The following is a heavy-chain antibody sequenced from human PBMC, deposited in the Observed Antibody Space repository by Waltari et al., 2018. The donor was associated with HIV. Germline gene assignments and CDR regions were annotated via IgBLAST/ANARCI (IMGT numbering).Heavy chain of an antibody. V-gene: IGHV1-8*02. CDR3: ARVRRPSGSYYLSY. J-gene: IGHJ4*02. D-gene: IGHD1-26*01. Sequence: QVQLEPSGAEVNKPGASVKVSCKASGYTFTSSDIFWVRQATGQGLEWMGWMNPHRGTTAYAQKFQGRVTMTRNTSITTAYMELSSLRSEDTAVYYCARVRRPSGSYYLSYWGQGTLVTVSS. CDR2: MNPHRGTT. CDR1: GYTFTSSD.